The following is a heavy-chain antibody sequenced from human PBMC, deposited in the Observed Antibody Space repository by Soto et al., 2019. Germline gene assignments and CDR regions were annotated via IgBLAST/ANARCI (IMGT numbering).Heavy chain of an antibody. D-gene: IGHD4-4*01. CDR2: IYYSGST. Sequence: SETLSLTCTVSGGSISSGGYYWSWIRQHPGKGLEWIGYIYYSGSTNYNPSLKSRVTISVDTSKNQFSLKVSSVTAADTAVYYCARHSNRNYGLYYFDYWGLGDLVTVSS. J-gene: IGHJ4*02. CDR3: ARHSNRNYGLYYFDY. CDR1: GGSISSGGYY. V-gene: IGHV4-31*03.